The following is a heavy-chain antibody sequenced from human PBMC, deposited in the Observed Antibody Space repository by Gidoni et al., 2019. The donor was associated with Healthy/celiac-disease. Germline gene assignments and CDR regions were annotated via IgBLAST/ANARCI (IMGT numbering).Heavy chain of an antibody. Sequence: QITLKESGPALVKPTQTLTLPCTFSGVSLSTSGMRVSWIRQPPGKALEWLARIDWDDDKFYSTSLKTRLTISKDTSKNQVVLTMTNMDPVDTATYYCARRMFLNGGWSRGFDYWGQGTLVTVSS. CDR1: GVSLSTSGMR. CDR3: ARRMFLNGGWSRGFDY. V-gene: IGHV2-70D*14. D-gene: IGHD6-19*01. J-gene: IGHJ4*02. CDR2: IDWDDDK.